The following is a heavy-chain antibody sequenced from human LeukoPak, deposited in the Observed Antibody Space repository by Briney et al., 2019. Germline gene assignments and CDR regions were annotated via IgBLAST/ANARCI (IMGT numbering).Heavy chain of an antibody. CDR1: GDSISGFY. V-gene: IGHV4-59*01. J-gene: IGHJ4*02. CDR3: ARGSTPDY. CDR2: IHYSGSI. D-gene: IGHD1-26*01. Sequence: SETLSLTCTVSGDSISGFYWNWIRRPPGKGLEWIGYIHYSGSINYNPSLKSRVTMSVDTSKSQFSLKLSSVTAADTAVYYCARGSTPDYWGQGTLVTVSS.